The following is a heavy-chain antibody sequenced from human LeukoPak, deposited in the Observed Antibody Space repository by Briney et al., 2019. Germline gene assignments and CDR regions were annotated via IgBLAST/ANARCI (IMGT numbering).Heavy chain of an antibody. Sequence: SETLSLTCTVSGDPISYYYWTWIRQPPGKGLEWIGYIHNIGSTNYNPSLKSRVTISVDTSKNQFSLKLTSVTAADTAVYYCARAYTAMAEFDYWGQGTLVTVSS. CDR2: IHNIGST. V-gene: IGHV4-59*01. CDR3: ARAYTAMAEFDY. J-gene: IGHJ4*02. D-gene: IGHD5-18*01. CDR1: GDPISYYY.